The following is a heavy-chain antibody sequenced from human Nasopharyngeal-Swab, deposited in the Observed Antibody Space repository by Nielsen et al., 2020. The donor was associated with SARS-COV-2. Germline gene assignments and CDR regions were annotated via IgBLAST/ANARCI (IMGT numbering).Heavy chain of an antibody. CDR3: AREGPGATLPQAAFDI. Sequence: SVKVSCKASGGTFSSYAISWVRQAPGQGLEWMGGIIPIFGTANYAQKFQGRVTITADESTSTAYMGLSSLRSEDTAVYYCAREGPGATLPQAAFDIWGQGTMVTVSS. V-gene: IGHV1-69*13. J-gene: IGHJ3*02. CDR2: IIPIFGTA. D-gene: IGHD1-26*01. CDR1: GGTFSSYA.